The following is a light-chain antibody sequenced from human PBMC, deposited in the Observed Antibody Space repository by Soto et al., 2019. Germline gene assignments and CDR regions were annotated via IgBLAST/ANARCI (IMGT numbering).Light chain of an antibody. J-gene: IGKJ1*01. V-gene: IGKV1-5*03. CDR1: QTISIW. CDR2: KAS. Sequence: IQMTQSPSTLSGSVGDRVTITCRASQTISIWLAWYQQKPGKAPKLLIYKASTLKSGVPSRFSGSGSGTEFTHTISSLQPDDFATYYCQHYNSYSEAFGQGTKVDIK. CDR3: QHYNSYSEA.